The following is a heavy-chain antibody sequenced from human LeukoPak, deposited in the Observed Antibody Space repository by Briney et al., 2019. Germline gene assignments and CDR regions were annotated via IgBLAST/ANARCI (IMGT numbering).Heavy chain of an antibody. V-gene: IGHV3-23*01. J-gene: IGHJ4*02. D-gene: IGHD3-9*01. Sequence: GASLRLSCAASGFIFSNYALYWVRQAPGTGLEWVSAISGHSDNTYYADSVKGRFTPSRDSSKNTLYLQMNSLRADDTAVYYCAKWGDYDVLTGYYVSDFWGQGTLVTVSS. CDR2: ISGHSDNT. CDR3: AKWGDYDVLTGYYVSDF. CDR1: GFIFSNYA.